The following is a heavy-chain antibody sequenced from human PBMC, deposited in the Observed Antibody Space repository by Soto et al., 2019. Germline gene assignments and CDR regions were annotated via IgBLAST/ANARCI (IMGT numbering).Heavy chain of an antibody. CDR3: AKLIQRITIFGVVNY. D-gene: IGHD3-3*01. CDR2: ISGSGGST. J-gene: IGHJ4*02. CDR1: GFTFSSYA. Sequence: EVQLLESGGGLVQPGGSLRLSCAASGFTFSSYAMSWVRQAPGKGLEWVSAISGSGGSTYYADSVKGRFTISRDNSKNTLYLQMNSLRAEDTAVYYSAKLIQRITIFGVVNYWGQGTLVTVSS. V-gene: IGHV3-23*01.